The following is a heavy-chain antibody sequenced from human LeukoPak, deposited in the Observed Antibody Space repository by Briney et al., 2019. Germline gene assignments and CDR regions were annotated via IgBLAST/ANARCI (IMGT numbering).Heavy chain of an antibody. CDR3: AKAPATSCSGVYCYPFDH. Sequence: GASVKVSGKASGYTCITYAIHWVRQAPGQRLEWMGWIHAANGNRKYSQEFQGRVTITRDTSASTAYMELSSLRSEDMAVYYCAKAPATSCSGVYCYPFDHWGQGTLVTVSS. CDR2: IHAANGNR. V-gene: IGHV1-3*03. J-gene: IGHJ4*02. D-gene: IGHD2-15*01. CDR1: GYTCITYA.